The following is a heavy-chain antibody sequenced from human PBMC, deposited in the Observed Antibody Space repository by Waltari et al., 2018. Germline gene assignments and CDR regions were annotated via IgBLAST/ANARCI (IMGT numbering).Heavy chain of an antibody. J-gene: IGHJ3*02. CDR3: ASQLLSSWFPYDAFDI. V-gene: IGHV4-39*07. Sequence: QLQLQESGPGLVKPSETLSLTCTVSGGSISSSRYYWGWIRQPPGKGLEWIGSIYYSGSTYYNPSLKSRVTISVDTSKNQFSLKLSSVTAADTAVYYCASQLLSSWFPYDAFDIWGQGTMVTVSS. D-gene: IGHD6-13*01. CDR2: IYYSGST. CDR1: GGSISSSRYY.